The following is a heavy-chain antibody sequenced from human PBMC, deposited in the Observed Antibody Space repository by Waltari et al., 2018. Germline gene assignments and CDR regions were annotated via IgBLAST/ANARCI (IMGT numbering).Heavy chain of an antibody. CDR2: ISYNERNI. Sequence: QVQLVESGGGVVQPGRSLRLSCAASEFPSSSYALPWFRQAPGKGLEWVAVISYNERNIYYVDSVKGRFTISRDNSQKMLYLQMNSLRAEDTAVYYCARDYCDRTNCHGMDVWGRGTTVTVSS. CDR1: EFPSSSYA. D-gene: IGHD3-22*01. CDR3: ARDYCDRTNCHGMDV. V-gene: IGHV3-30*04. J-gene: IGHJ6*02.